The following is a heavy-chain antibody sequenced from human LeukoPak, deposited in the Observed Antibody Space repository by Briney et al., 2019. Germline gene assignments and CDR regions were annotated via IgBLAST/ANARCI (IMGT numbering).Heavy chain of an antibody. V-gene: IGHV1-8*01. CDR2: MNPNSGNT. CDR1: GYTFTSYD. CDR3: ARVFSAMVGDYYYYMDV. J-gene: IGHJ6*03. Sequence: GASVKVSCKASGYTFTSYDINWVRQATGQGLEWMGWMNPNSGNTGYAQEFQGRVTMTRNTSISTAYMELSSLRSEDTAVYYCARVFSAMVGDYYYYMDVWGKGTTVTVSS. D-gene: IGHD5-18*01.